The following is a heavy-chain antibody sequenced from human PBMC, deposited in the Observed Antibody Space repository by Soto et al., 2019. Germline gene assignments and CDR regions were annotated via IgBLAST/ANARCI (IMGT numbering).Heavy chain of an antibody. V-gene: IGHV3-21*01. CDR1: GFTFSSYS. D-gene: IGHD6-13*01. Sequence: PGGSLRLSCAASGFTFSSYSMNWVRQAPGKGLEWVLSISSSSSYIYYADSVKGRFTISRDNAKNSLYLQMNSLRAEDTAVYYCARDPVPYSSSWYGNWFDPWGQGTLVTVS. J-gene: IGHJ5*02. CDR3: ARDPVPYSSSWYGNWFDP. CDR2: ISSSSSYI.